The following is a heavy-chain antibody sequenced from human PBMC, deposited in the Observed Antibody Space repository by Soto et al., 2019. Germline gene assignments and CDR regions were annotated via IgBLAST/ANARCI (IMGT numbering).Heavy chain of an antibody. Sequence: GWSLRLAFATSGFTFSSYSMNWVRQAPGKGLEWVSSISSSSSYIYSADSVKGRFTISRDNAKNSLYLQMNSLRAEDTAGYYCAQEDTSNFYYGVQGT. J-gene: IGHJ4*02. CDR1: GFTFSSYS. V-gene: IGHV3-21*01. CDR2: ISSSSSYI. CDR3: AQEDTSNFYY.